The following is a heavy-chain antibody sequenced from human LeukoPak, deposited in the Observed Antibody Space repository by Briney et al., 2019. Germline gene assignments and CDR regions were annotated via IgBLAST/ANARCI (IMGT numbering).Heavy chain of an antibody. D-gene: IGHD5-18*01. CDR3: ARVVPLDTATLTRADY. V-gene: IGHV1-18*01. J-gene: IGHJ4*02. CDR2: ISAYNGNT. CDR1: GYSFTSYA. Sequence: ASVKVSCKASGYSFTSYAISWVRQAPGLGLEWMGWISAYNGNTNYAQRLQGRVTMTTDTSTSTAYMELRSLRSDDTAVYYCARVVPLDTATLTRADYWGQGTLVTVSS.